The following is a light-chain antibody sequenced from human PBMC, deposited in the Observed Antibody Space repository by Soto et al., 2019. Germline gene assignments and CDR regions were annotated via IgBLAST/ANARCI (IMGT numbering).Light chain of an antibody. CDR1: QSVSSY. CDR3: QKDERGPPLT. J-gene: IGKJ4*01. V-gene: IGKV3D-15*03. CDR2: GAS. Sequence: EIVLTQFPSTLAETTGEGATLSCRASQSVSSYLAWYQQKRGQAPRLLIYGASSRATGIPDRFSGSGSGTEFTLTANVLQSESFAVHFWQKDERGPPLTFGGGTKVDIK.